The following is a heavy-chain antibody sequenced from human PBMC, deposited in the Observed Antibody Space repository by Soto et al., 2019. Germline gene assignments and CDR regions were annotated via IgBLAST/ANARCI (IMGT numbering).Heavy chain of an antibody. V-gene: IGHV5-51*01. Sequence: PGESLKISCKGSGYSFTSYWIGWVRQMPGKGLEWMGIIYPGDSDTRYSPPFQGQVTISADKSISTAYLQWSSLKASDTAMYYCARPNPHYDSSGYRLPGYYYYGMDVWGQGTTVTVSS. CDR3: ARPNPHYDSSGYRLPGYYYYGMDV. J-gene: IGHJ6*02. CDR2: IYPGDSDT. D-gene: IGHD3-22*01. CDR1: GYSFTSYW.